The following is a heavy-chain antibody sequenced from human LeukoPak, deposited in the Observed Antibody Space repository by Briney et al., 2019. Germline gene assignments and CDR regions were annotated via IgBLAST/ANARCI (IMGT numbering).Heavy chain of an antibody. Sequence: SETLSLTCTVSGGSISSYYWSWIRQSPGKGLEWIGEINHHGSTKYNPSLKSRVTISVDKSKNQFSLKLNSVTAADTAVYYCASSADTSSWCFDYWGQGTLVTVSS. V-gene: IGHV4-34*01. J-gene: IGHJ4*02. CDR1: GGSISSYY. CDR2: INHHGST. CDR3: ASSADTSSWCFDY. D-gene: IGHD6-13*01.